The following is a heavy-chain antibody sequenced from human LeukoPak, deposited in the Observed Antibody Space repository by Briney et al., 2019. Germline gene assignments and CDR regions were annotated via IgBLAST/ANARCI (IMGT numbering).Heavy chain of an antibody. D-gene: IGHD2-2*01. Sequence: PSETLSLTCTVSGGSISSGDYYWSWIRQPPGKGLEWIGYIYYSGSTYYNPSLKSRVTISVDTSKNQFSLKLSSVTAADTAVYYCVHGETVPAATPFDYWGQGTLVTVSS. CDR2: IYYSGST. CDR1: GGSISSGDYY. V-gene: IGHV4-30-4*01. CDR3: VHGETVPAATPFDY. J-gene: IGHJ4*02.